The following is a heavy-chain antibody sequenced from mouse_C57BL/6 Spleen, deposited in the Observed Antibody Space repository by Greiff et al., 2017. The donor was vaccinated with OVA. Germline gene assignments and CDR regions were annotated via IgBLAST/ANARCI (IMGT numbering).Heavy chain of an antibody. CDR2: IHPSDSDT. Sequence: QVQLQQPGAELVKPGASVKVSCKASGYTFTSYWMHWVKQRPGQGLEWIGRIHPSDSDTNYNQKFKGKATLTVDKSSSTAYMQLSSLTSEDSAVYYCAIGITTVVATKDLGWYFDVWGTGTTVTVSS. D-gene: IGHD1-1*01. CDR3: AIGITTVVATKDLGWYFDV. V-gene: IGHV1-74*01. J-gene: IGHJ1*03. CDR1: GYTFTSYW.